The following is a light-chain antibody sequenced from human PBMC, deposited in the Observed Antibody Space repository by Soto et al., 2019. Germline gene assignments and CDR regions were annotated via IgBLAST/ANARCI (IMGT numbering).Light chain of an antibody. CDR3: SSYAGSNNPYV. Sequence: QSVLTQPPSASGSPGQSVTISCTGTSSDFGGYNYVSWYQQHPGKAPKLIIYEVSKRPSGVPDRFSGSKSGNTASLTVSGLQAEDEADYYCSSYAGSNNPYVFGTGTKVTVL. V-gene: IGLV2-8*01. CDR1: SSDFGGYNY. CDR2: EVS. J-gene: IGLJ1*01.